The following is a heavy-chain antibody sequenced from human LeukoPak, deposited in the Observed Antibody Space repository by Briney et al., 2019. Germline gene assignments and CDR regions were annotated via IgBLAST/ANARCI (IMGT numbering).Heavy chain of an antibody. CDR3: ARGRTTAAAGTLDY. Sequence: GGSLRLSCAGSGFTFGSYSMNWVRQAPGKGLEWVSYISSSSSTIFYADSVKGRFTISRDNAKNSLYLQMNSLRAEDTAVFYCARGRTTAAAGTLDYWGQGTLVTVSS. V-gene: IGHV3-48*01. CDR2: ISSSSSTI. J-gene: IGHJ4*02. D-gene: IGHD6-13*01. CDR1: GFTFGSYS.